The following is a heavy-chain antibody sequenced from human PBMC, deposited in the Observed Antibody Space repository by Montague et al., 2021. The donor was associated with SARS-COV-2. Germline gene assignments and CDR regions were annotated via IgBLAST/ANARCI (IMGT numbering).Heavy chain of an antibody. CDR3: ARVGGYGSRIYYYVYGLGD. CDR1: GYSVNSGYY. D-gene: IGHD2-15*01. V-gene: IGHV4-38-2*02. CDR2: VRQSGRT. J-gene: IGHJ6*02. Sequence: SETLSLTCSVSGYSVNSGYYWAWIRQPPGKGLEWIGSVRQSGRTYFTPSLASRVSMSVDTSKNQFSLTLTSVTAADTALYYCARVGGYGSRIYYYVYGLGDWGQGTAVTVSS.